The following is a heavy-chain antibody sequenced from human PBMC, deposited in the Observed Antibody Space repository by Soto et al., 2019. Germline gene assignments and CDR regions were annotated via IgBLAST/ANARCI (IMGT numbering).Heavy chain of an antibody. J-gene: IGHJ6*03. D-gene: IGHD3-10*01. V-gene: IGHV3-23*01. CDR1: GFMFSKYG. Sequence: GGSLRLSCAASGFMFSKYGMSWVLQAPWKGLEWVSAISGSGGRTHYADSVKGRLTISRDNSKNTLFLQMNSLRAEDTAVYYCAKEYGSGSYGYYYYMDVWGKGTTVTVSS. CDR3: AKEYGSGSYGYYYYMDV. CDR2: ISGSGGRT.